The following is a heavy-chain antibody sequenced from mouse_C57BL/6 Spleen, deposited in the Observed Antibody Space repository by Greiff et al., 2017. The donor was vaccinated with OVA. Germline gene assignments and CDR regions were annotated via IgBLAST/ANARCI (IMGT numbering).Heavy chain of an antibody. Sequence: VHVKQSGPELVKPGASVKISCKASGYSFTDYNMNWVKQSNGKSLEWIGVINPNYGTTSYNQKFKGKATLTVVQSSSTAYMQLNSLTSEDSAVYYCARSPYDGYFYFDVWGTGTTVTVSS. CDR1: GYSFTDYN. D-gene: IGHD2-3*01. CDR3: ARSPYDGYFYFDV. V-gene: IGHV1-39*01. J-gene: IGHJ1*03. CDR2: INPNYGTT.